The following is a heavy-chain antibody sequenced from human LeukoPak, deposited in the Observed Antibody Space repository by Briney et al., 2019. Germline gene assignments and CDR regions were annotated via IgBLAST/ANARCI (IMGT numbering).Heavy chain of an antibody. CDR1: GYTFTGYY. CDR3: ARDYARIVVVPAAILD. V-gene: IGHV1-2*02. D-gene: IGHD2-2*01. J-gene: IGHJ4*02. Sequence: ASVKVSCKASGYTFTGYYMHWVRQAPGQGLEWMGWINPNSGGTNYAQKFQGRVTMTRDTSISTAYMELSRLRSDDTAVYYCARDYARIVVVPAAILDWGQGTLVTVSS. CDR2: INPNSGGT.